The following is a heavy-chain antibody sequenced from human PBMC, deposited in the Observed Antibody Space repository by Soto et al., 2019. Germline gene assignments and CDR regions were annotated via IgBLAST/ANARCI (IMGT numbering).Heavy chain of an antibody. CDR3: ARFSSLSIQLWPYFDY. CDR1: GYTFTSYD. Sequence: GASVKVSCKASGYTFTSYDINWVRQATGQGLEWMGWMNPNSGNTGYAQKFQGRVTMTRNTSISTAYMELNSLRAEDTAVYYCARFSSLSIQLWPYFDYWGQGTLVTVSS. J-gene: IGHJ4*02. V-gene: IGHV1-8*01. D-gene: IGHD5-18*01. CDR2: MNPNSGNT.